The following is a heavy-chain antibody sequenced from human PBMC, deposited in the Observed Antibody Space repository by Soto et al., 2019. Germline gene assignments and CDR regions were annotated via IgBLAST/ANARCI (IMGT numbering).Heavy chain of an antibody. CDR2: ISSSSSTI. CDR1: GFTFSSYS. V-gene: IGHV3-48*02. Sequence: EVQLVESGGGLVQPGGSLRLSCAASGFTFSSYSMKWVRQAPGKGLEWVSYISSSSSTIYYADFVKGRFTISRDNAKNSLYLQMNSLRDEDTAVYYCARDPTEEFINFDIWGQGTMVTVSS. CDR3: ARDPTEEFINFDI. D-gene: IGHD3-10*01. J-gene: IGHJ3*02.